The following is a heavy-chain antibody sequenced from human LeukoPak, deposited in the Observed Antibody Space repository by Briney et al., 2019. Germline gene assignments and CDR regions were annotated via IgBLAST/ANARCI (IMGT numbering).Heavy chain of an antibody. CDR3: ARLTKRRIDY. J-gene: IGHJ4*02. Sequence: GGSLRLSCAASGFTFSSYAMHWVRQAPGKGLEWVAVISYDGSNKYYADPVKGRFTISRDNSKNTLYLQMNSLRAEDTAVYYCARLTKRRIDYWGQGTLVTVSS. CDR1: GFTFSSYA. D-gene: IGHD1/OR15-1a*01. V-gene: IGHV3-30-3*01. CDR2: ISYDGSNK.